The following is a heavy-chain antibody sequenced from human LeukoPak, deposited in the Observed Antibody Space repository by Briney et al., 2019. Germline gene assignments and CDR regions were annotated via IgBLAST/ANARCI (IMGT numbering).Heavy chain of an antibody. V-gene: IGHV4-38-2*02. CDR1: GYSISSGYY. CDR2: IYHSGST. Sequence: SETLPLTCTVSGYSISSGYYWGWIRQPPGKGLEWIGSIYHSGSTYYNPSLKSRVTISVDTSKNQFSLKLSSVTAADTAVYYCARDVNYCSGGSCYYYFDYWGQGTLVTVSS. CDR3: ARDVNYCSGGSCYYYFDY. J-gene: IGHJ4*02. D-gene: IGHD2-15*01.